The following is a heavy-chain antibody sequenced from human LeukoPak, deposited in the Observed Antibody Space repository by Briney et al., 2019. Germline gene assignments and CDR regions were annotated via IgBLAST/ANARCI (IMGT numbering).Heavy chain of an antibody. J-gene: IGHJ4*02. V-gene: IGHV4-59*01. CDR3: ARGNIVVVPAAIFFGY. CDR2: IYYSGST. CDR1: GGSISSYY. D-gene: IGHD2-2*02. Sequence: PSETLSLTCTVSGGSISSYYWSWIRQPPGKGLEWIGYIYYSGSTNYNPSLKSRVTISVDTSKNQFSLKLSSVTAADTAVYYCARGNIVVVPAAIFFGYWGQGTLVTVSS.